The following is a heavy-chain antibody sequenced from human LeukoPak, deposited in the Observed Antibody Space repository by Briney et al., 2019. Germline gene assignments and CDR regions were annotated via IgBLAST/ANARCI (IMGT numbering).Heavy chain of an antibody. D-gene: IGHD2-2*01. Sequence: SGGSLRLSCAASGFTFSDYYMSWIRQAPGKGLEWVSYISSSSSYTNYADSVKGRFTISRDNAKNSLYLQMNSLRAEDTAVYYCARDFREVPAATYYYYYGMDVWGQGTTVTVSS. CDR2: ISSSSSYT. CDR1: GFTFSDYY. CDR3: ARDFREVPAATYYYYYGMDV. J-gene: IGHJ6*02. V-gene: IGHV3-11*05.